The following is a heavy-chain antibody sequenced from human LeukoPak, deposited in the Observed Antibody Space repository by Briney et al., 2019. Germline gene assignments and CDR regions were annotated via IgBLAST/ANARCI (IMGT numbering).Heavy chain of an antibody. J-gene: IGHJ4*02. CDR1: GLTFSDHA. CDR3: ARDLGSYGWGNHFDY. CDR2: ISYVGIYN. D-gene: IGHD3-16*01. V-gene: IGHV3-30-3*01. Sequence: GGSLRLSCAASGLTFSDHAMHWVRQAPGKGLEWLGVISYVGIYNHYADPVKGRFTVSRDNSKNTVYLHMSSLKPEDTAVYYCARDLGSYGWGNHFDYWGQGTLVTVSS.